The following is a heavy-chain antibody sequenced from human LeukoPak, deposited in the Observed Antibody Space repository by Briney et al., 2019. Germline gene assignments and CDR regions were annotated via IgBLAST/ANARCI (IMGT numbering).Heavy chain of an antibody. CDR2: IYYSGST. D-gene: IGHD3-9*01. V-gene: IGHV4-59*01. Sequence: SETLSLTCSVSGDSINSYYWSWIRQPPGKGLEWIGYIYYSGSTNYNPSLKSRVTISLDTAKNQFSLSLISVTAADTAVYYCARAPDYDILTGYQYYFDYWAREPWSPSPQ. CDR3: ARAPDYDILTGYQYYFDY. J-gene: IGHJ4*02. CDR1: GDSINSYY.